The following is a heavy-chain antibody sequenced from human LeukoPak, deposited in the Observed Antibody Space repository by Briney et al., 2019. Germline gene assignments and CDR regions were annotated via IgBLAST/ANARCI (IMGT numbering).Heavy chain of an antibody. CDR2: IKSKTDGGTT. J-gene: IGHJ4*02. Sequence: GGSLRLSCAASGFTFSNAWMSWVRRAPGKGLEWVGRIKSKTDGGTTDYAAPVKGRFTISRDDSKNTLYLQMNSLKTEDTAVYYCTTGHHYYDSSPLDYWGQGTLVTVSS. CDR1: GFTFSNAW. D-gene: IGHD3-22*01. CDR3: TTGHHYYDSSPLDY. V-gene: IGHV3-15*01.